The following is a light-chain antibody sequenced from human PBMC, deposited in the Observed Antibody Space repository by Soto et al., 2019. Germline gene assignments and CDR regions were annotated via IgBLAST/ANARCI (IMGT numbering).Light chain of an antibody. J-gene: IGKJ2*01. CDR3: KHYNTWPG. V-gene: IGKV3-15*01. Sequence: EIVMTQSPATLSVSPGERATLSCRASQNIMSNLAWYQQKPGQAPRLLMYGVSTRATGIAARFSGSGSGTEFTLTINSLQSEDFAVYYCKHYNTWPGFGQGTKLEIK. CDR1: QNIMSN. CDR2: GVS.